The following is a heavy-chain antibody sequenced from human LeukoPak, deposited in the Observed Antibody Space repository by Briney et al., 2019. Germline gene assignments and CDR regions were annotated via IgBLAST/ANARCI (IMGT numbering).Heavy chain of an antibody. CDR2: ISPYNGNT. J-gene: IGHJ4*02. D-gene: IGHD6-19*01. V-gene: IGHV1-18*04. Sequence: ASVKVSCKASGYTFTGYFIHWVRQAPGQGLEWMGWISPYNGNTRYVQKLQGRVTMTTDTSTSTAYMELRSLRFDDTAVYYCARAGSGSGWYFDYWGQGTLVTVSS. CDR1: GYTFTGYF. CDR3: ARAGSGSGWYFDY.